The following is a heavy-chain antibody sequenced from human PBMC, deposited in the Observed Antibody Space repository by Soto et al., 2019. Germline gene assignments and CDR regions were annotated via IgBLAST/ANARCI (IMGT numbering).Heavy chain of an antibody. D-gene: IGHD2-21*01. CDR2: ISFDGSDK. CDR3: EKAGVREVVIPDS. CDR1: GFTFSSYG. V-gene: IGHV3-30*18. Sequence: QVQLVESGGGVVQPGRSLRLSCAASGFTFSSYGMHWVRQAPGKGLELVAVISFDGSDKDYTDSVKGRFAISRDNSKSTLYLEMNSLIGDDTAVYYCEKAGVREVVIPDSWGQGTMVTVSS. J-gene: IGHJ5*01.